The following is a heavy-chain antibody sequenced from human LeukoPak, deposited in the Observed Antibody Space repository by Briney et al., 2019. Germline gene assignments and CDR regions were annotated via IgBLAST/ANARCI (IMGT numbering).Heavy chain of an antibody. CDR2: ISAYNGNT. CDR1: GYTFTSYG. D-gene: IGHD2-2*01. CDR3: ARERYCSSTSCQRLFDP. Sequence: ASVKVSCKASGYTFTSYGISWVRQAPGQGLEWMGWISAYNGNTNYAQKLQGRVTMTTDTSTSTAYMELSSLRSEDTAVYYCARERYCSSTSCQRLFDPWGQGTLVTVSS. J-gene: IGHJ5*02. V-gene: IGHV1-18*01.